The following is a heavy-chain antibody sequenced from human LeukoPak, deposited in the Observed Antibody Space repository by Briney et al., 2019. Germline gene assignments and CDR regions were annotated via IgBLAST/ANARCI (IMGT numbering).Heavy chain of an antibody. CDR1: GFIFHDFA. CDR3: VKSGGYFYMDA. Sequence: PGRSLRLSCAASGFIFHDFAMHWVRQAPGKGLEWVSSVSWNRDIINYADSVRGRFTVSRDNDQNSLYLEMNNLRTDDTALYYCVKSGGYFYMDAWGKGTTVIVSS. CDR2: VSWNRDII. D-gene: IGHD2-15*01. J-gene: IGHJ6*03. V-gene: IGHV3-9*01.